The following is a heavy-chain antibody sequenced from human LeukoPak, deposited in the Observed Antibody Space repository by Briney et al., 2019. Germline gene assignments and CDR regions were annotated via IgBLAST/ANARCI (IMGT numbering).Heavy chain of an antibody. V-gene: IGHV1-2*02. CDR2: INPNSGGT. D-gene: IGHD2-8*01. J-gene: IGHJ6*02. Sequence: ASVTVSFKASGYTFTGYYMHWVRQAPGQGLEWMGWINPNSGGTNYAQKFQGRVTMTRDTSISTAYMELSRLRSDDTAVYYCARDLTDRGYCTNGVCYTLFGMDVWGQGTTVTVSS. CDR1: GYTFTGYY. CDR3: ARDLTDRGYCTNGVCYTLFGMDV.